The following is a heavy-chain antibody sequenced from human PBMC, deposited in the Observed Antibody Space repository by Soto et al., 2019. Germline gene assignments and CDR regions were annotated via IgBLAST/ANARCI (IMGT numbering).Heavy chain of an antibody. J-gene: IGHJ6*02. Sequence: GGSLRLSCAASGFSFNTSGMHWVRQAPGKGLEWVAVIAFDGSQEFYGDSVRGRFTISRDNSKNTLFLQMKSLTPEDTAVYYCATKVRVTNYLYYGMDVWGQGTTVTVSS. CDR1: GFSFNTSG. CDR3: ATKVRVTNYLYYGMDV. CDR2: IAFDGSQE. D-gene: IGHD2-21*02. V-gene: IGHV3-30*03.